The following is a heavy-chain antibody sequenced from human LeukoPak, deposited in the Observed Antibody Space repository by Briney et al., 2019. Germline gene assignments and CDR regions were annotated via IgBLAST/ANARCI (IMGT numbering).Heavy chain of an antibody. Sequence: IPSETLSLTCTVSGGSISSYYRSWIRQPPGKGLEWIGNIFYSGSTNNNPSLKSRVTISVDTSKNQFSLKLSSVTAADTAVYYCARVYYSNSYDYWYFDLWGRGTLVTVSS. V-gene: IGHV4-59*01. CDR3: ARVYYSNSYDYWYFDL. CDR2: IFYSGST. J-gene: IGHJ2*01. D-gene: IGHD6-13*01. CDR1: GGSISSYY.